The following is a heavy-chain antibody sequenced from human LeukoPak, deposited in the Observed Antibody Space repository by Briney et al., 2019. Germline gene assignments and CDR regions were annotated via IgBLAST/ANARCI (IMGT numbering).Heavy chain of an antibody. CDR2: ISSSSSYI. CDR3: ARDGNMITFGAVIASFAY. D-gene: IGHD3-16*02. V-gene: IGHV3-21*01. Sequence: GGSLRLSCAASGFTFSSYSMNWVRQAPGKGLEWVSSISSSSSYIYYADSVKGRFTISRDNVKKSLYLQMNSLRAEDTAVYYCARDGNMITFGAVIASFAYWGQGTLVTVSS. J-gene: IGHJ4*02. CDR1: GFTFSSYS.